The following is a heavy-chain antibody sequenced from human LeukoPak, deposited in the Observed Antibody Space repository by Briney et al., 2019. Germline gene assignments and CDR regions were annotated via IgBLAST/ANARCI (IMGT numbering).Heavy chain of an antibody. CDR2: IYSNEIT. CDR1: GGSISGSD. CDR3: ARGSGAATNEALDY. V-gene: IGHV4-4*07. J-gene: IGHJ4*02. D-gene: IGHD1-26*01. Sequence: SETLSLTCTVSGGSISGSDWTWVRQPAGKGLEWIGRIYSNEITNYNPSLKSRVTMSVDTSKNQFSLKLTSVTAADTAVYYCARGSGAATNEALDYWGQGTLVTVSS.